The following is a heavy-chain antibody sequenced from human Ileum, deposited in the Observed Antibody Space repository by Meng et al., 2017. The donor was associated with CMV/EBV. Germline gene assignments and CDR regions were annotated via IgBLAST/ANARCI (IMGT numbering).Heavy chain of an antibody. D-gene: IGHD2-2*01. J-gene: IGHJ6*02. CDR3: ATIGYCSSTSCSRPNYYYYGMDV. V-gene: IGHV1-8*02. Sequence: ASVKVSCKASGGTFSSYAISWVRQAPGQGLEWMGWMNPNSGNTGYAQKFQGRVTMTRNTSISTAYMELSSLRSEDTAVYYCATIGYCSSTSCSRPNYYYYGMDVWGQGTTVTVSS. CDR2: MNPNSGNT. CDR1: GGTFSSYA.